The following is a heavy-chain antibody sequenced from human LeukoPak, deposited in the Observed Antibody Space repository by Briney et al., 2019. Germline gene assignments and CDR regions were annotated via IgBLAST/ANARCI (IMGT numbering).Heavy chain of an antibody. CDR1: GGSISSYY. J-gene: IGHJ5*02. V-gene: IGHV4-34*01. Sequence: SETLSLTCTVSGGSISSYYWTWIRQPPGKGLEWIGEINHSGSTNYNPSLKSRVTISVDTSKNQFSLKLSSVTAADTAVYYCARDIAVAGRGTPSRWFDPWGQGTLVTVSS. D-gene: IGHD6-19*01. CDR3: ARDIAVAGRGTPSRWFDP. CDR2: INHSGST.